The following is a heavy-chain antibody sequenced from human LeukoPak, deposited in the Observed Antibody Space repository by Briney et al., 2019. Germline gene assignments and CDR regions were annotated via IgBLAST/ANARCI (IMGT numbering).Heavy chain of an antibody. J-gene: IGHJ6*03. CDR1: GGTFSSYA. D-gene: IGHD6-13*01. Sequence: SVKVSCKASGGTFSSYAISWVRQAPGQGLEWMGGIIPIFGTANYAQKFQGRVTITADESTSTAYMELSSLRSEDTAVYYCARVGSSWYNLRYYYMDVWGKGTTVTVSS. CDR3: ARVGSSWYNLRYYYMDV. CDR2: IIPIFGTA. V-gene: IGHV1-69*13.